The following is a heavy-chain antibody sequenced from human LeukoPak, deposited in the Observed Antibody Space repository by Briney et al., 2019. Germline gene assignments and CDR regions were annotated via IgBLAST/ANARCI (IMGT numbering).Heavy chain of an antibody. CDR1: GFTFDDYA. CDR2: ISWNSGSI. J-gene: IGHJ3*02. V-gene: IGHV3-9*01. CDR3: AKGYYDSSGYLDVGDAFDI. Sequence: PGRSLRRSCAASGFTFDDYAMHRVRQAPGQGLEWVFGISWNSGSIGYADSVKGRFTISRDNAKNSLYLQMNSLRAEDTALYYCAKGYYDSSGYLDVGDAFDIWGQGTMVTVSS. D-gene: IGHD3-22*01.